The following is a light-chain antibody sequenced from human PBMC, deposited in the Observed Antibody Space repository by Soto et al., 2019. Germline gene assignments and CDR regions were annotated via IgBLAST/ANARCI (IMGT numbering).Light chain of an antibody. Sequence: DIQMTQSPSSLSASVGDRVTITCRASQSISYYLNWYQQKPGKAPKFLIYAASSLQSGVPSRFSDSGSGTDFTLTISSLQPEDFATYYCQQSYSTPYTFGQGTKLEIK. CDR1: QSISYY. CDR3: QQSYSTPYT. V-gene: IGKV1-39*01. CDR2: AAS. J-gene: IGKJ2*01.